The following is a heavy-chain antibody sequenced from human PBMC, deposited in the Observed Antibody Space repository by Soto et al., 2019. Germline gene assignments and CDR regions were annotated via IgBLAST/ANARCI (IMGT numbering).Heavy chain of an antibody. CDR1: GYTFTGYY. Sequence: QVQLVQSGAEVKKPGASVKVSCKASGYTFTGYYMHWVRQAPGQGLEWMGWINPNSGGTNYAQKFQGWVTMTRDTSISTAYMELSRLRSDDTAVYYCATPIGAGYRSGWGLYGMDVWGQGTTVTVSS. CDR3: ATPIGAGYRSGWGLYGMDV. V-gene: IGHV1-2*04. J-gene: IGHJ6*02. D-gene: IGHD6-19*01. CDR2: INPNSGGT.